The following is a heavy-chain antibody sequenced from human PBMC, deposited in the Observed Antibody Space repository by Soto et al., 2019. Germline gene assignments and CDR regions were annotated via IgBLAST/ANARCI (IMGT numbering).Heavy chain of an antibody. J-gene: IGHJ4*02. CDR1: GGSISSYY. CDR3: ARQVGGWAPWYFDY. D-gene: IGHD6-19*01. Sequence: QVQLQESGPGLVKPSETLSLTCTVSGGSISSYYWSWIRQPPGKGLEWIGYIYYCGSTNYNPSLKSRVTISVDTSKNQFSLKLSSVTAADTAVYYCARQVGGWAPWYFDYWGQGTLVTVSS. CDR2: IYYCGST. V-gene: IGHV4-59*08.